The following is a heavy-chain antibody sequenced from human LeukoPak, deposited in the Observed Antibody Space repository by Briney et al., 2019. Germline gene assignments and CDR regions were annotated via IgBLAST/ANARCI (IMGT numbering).Heavy chain of an antibody. J-gene: IGHJ4*02. CDR1: GFTFSSYS. Sequence: PGGSLRLSCAASGFTFSSYSMSWVRQAPGKGLEWVSYISSSSSTIYYADSVKGRFTISRDNAKNSLYLQMNSLRAEDTAVYYCASKIVWTDDYGDEFDYWGQGTLVTVSS. V-gene: IGHV3-48*01. D-gene: IGHD4-17*01. CDR2: ISSSSSTI. CDR3: ASKIVWTDDYGDEFDY.